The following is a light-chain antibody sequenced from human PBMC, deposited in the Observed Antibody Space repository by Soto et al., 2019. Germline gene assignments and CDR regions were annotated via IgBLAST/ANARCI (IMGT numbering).Light chain of an antibody. Sequence: ENVLTQSPGTLSLSPGERATLSCRASQSVTSNHLVWYQQKPGQAPRLLIYGASSRATGIPDRFSGSGSGTDFTLTISRLEPEDFAVYYCQQYGASLLLTFGGGTKVEIK. V-gene: IGKV3-20*01. CDR1: QSVTSNH. CDR3: QQYGASLLLT. CDR2: GAS. J-gene: IGKJ4*01.